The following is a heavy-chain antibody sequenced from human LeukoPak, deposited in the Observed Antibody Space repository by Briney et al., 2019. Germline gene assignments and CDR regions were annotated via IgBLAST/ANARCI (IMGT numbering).Heavy chain of an antibody. D-gene: IGHD2-15*01. CDR3: AGRGVVVAATSVYYFDY. J-gene: IGHJ4*02. Sequence: GASVKVSCKASGYTFTGYYMHWVRQAPGQGLEWMGRINPNSGGTNYAQKFQGRVTMTRDTSISTAYMELSRLRSDDTAVYYCAGRGVVVAATSVYYFDYWGQGTLVTVSS. CDR1: GYTFTGYY. V-gene: IGHV1-2*06. CDR2: INPNSGGT.